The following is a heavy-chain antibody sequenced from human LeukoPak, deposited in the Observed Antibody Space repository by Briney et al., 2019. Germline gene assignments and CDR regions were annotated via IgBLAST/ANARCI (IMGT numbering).Heavy chain of an antibody. CDR2: INHSGST. V-gene: IGHV4-34*01. CDR1: GGSFSGYY. Sequence: SGTLSLTCAVYGGSFSGYYWSWIRQPPGKGLEWIGEINHSGSTNYNPSLKSRVTISVDTSKNQFSLKLSSVTAADTAVYYCARIAAAGTIDYWGQGTLVTVSS. J-gene: IGHJ4*02. D-gene: IGHD6-13*01. CDR3: ARIAAAGTIDY.